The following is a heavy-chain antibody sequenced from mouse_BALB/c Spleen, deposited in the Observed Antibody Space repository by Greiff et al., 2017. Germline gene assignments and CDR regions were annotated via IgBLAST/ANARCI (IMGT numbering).Heavy chain of an antibody. Sequence: QVQLQQSGPELVRPGESVKISCKGSGYTFTDYAMHWVKQSHAKSLEWIGVISIYYDNTNYNQKFKGKATMTVDKSSSTAYMELARLTSEDSAIYYCARGYGRYFDVWGAGTTVTVSS. CDR2: ISIYYDNT. CDR1: GYTFTDYA. D-gene: IGHD1-1*01. CDR3: ARGYGRYFDV. V-gene: IGHV1-67*01. J-gene: IGHJ1*01.